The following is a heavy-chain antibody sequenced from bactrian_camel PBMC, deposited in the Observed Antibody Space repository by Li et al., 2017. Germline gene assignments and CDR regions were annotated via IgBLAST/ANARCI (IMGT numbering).Heavy chain of an antibody. J-gene: IGHJ4*01. Sequence: HVQLVESGGGSVQAGGSLRLSCAASGFTFDDHDMGWFRQAHGDGCELVSTISSERSTYYADSVKGRFTISQDNAKNTLYLQMNSLKPEDTAMYYCAADHPSACRLDADDYLYWGQGTQVTVS. D-gene: IGHD1*01. V-gene: IGHV3S63*01. CDR3: AADHPSACRLDADDYLY. CDR1: GFTFDDHD. CDR2: TISSERST.